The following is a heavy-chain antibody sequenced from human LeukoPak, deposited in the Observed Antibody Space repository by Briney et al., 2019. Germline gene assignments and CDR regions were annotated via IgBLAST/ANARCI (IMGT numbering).Heavy chain of an antibody. Sequence: PGGSLRLSCAASGFTFSSCAMGWVRQAPGKGLEWVSAIDASGGTTYYTDSVKGRFTVSRDNSKNTLYLQMNSLGAEDTAVYYCAREDSSGYFYDYFDYWGQGTLVTVSS. CDR3: AREDSSGYFYDYFDY. J-gene: IGHJ4*02. V-gene: IGHV3-23*01. D-gene: IGHD3-22*01. CDR1: GFTFSSCA. CDR2: IDASGGTT.